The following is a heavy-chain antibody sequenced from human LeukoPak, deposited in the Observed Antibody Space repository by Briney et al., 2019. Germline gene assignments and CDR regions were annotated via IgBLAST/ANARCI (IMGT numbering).Heavy chain of an antibody. CDR1: GFTFSRFA. Sequence: GRSRRLSCVASGFTFSRFAMHWVRQAPGKGPEWVSLISSDATNKYYADSVKGRFTFSRDNSRNTLYLQMNSLRAEDTAVYYCAKLGQIRHFDFVNWFDSWGQGTLVIVSS. CDR2: ISSDATNK. V-gene: IGHV3-30*18. J-gene: IGHJ5*01. CDR3: AKLGQIRHFDFVNWFDS. D-gene: IGHD3-9*01.